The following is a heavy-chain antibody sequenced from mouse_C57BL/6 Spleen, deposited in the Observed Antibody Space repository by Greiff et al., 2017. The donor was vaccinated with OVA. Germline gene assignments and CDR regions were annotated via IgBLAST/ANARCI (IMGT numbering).Heavy chain of an antibody. Sequence: LQESGAELVRPGTSVKISCKASGYAFSSYWMNWVKQRPGKGLEWIGQIYPGDGDTNYNGKFKGKATLTADKSSSTAYMQLSSLTSEDSAVYFCARNGNYVRPFAYWGQGTLVTVSA. V-gene: IGHV1-80*01. CDR1: GYAFSSYW. CDR3: ARNGNYVRPFAY. CDR2: IYPGDGDT. J-gene: IGHJ3*01. D-gene: IGHD2-1*01.